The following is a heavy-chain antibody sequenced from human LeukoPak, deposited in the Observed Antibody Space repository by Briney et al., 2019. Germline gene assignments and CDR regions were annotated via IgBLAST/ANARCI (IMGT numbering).Heavy chain of an antibody. V-gene: IGHV3-23*01. D-gene: IGHD6-19*01. CDR2: ISGSGGST. J-gene: IGHJ4*02. Sequence: GGSLRLSCAASGFTFNDYGMSWVRQAPGKGLEWVSAISGSGGSTYYADSVKGRFTISRDNSKNTLYLQMNSLRAEDTAVYYCAKENSSGWYPTHYFDYWGQGTLVTVSS. CDR1: GFTFNDYG. CDR3: AKENSSGWYPTHYFDY.